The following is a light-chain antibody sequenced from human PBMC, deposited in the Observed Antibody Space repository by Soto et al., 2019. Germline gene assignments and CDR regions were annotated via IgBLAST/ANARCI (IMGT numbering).Light chain of an antibody. CDR2: GAS. Sequence: VVLTQSPATLSLSPGEPATLSCRASRDVYINALAWYQQKPGRTPTLLIYGASTRATGIPDRFSATGSGTDFTLTISSLEPEDFAVYYCQQYGSFPYTFGQGTKLEIK. CDR3: QQYGSFPYT. CDR1: RDVYINA. J-gene: IGKJ2*01. V-gene: IGKV3-20*01.